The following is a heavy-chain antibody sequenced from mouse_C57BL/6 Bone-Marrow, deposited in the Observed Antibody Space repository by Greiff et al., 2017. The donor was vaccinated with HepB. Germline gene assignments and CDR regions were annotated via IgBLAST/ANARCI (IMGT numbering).Heavy chain of an antibody. CDR3: ARRGYYAMDY. CDR2: IYPRSGNT. Sequence: VQLQQSGAELARPGASVKLSCKASGYTFTSYGISWVKQRTRQGLEWIGEIYPRSGNTYYNEKFKGKATRTADKSSSTAYMEFRSLTSEDSAVYFCARRGYYAMDYWGQGTSVTVSS. J-gene: IGHJ4*01. V-gene: IGHV1-81*01. CDR1: GYTFTSYG.